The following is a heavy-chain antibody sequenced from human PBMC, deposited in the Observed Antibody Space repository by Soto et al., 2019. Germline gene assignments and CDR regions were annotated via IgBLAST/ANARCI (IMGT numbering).Heavy chain of an antibody. J-gene: IGHJ4*02. Sequence: GASVKVSCKASGGTFSSYAISWVRQAPGQGLEWMGGIIPIFGTANYAQKFQGRVTITADESTSTAYMELSSLRSEDTAVYYCASRHSSGWYAFDYWGQGTLVTVS. V-gene: IGHV1-69*13. CDR1: GGTFSSYA. D-gene: IGHD6-19*01. CDR3: ASRHSSGWYAFDY. CDR2: IIPIFGTA.